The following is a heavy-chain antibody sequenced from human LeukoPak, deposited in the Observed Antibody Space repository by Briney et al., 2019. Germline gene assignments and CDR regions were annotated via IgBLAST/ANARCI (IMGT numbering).Heavy chain of an antibody. D-gene: IGHD4-23*01. CDR2: IYYSGST. CDR1: GGSISSYY. J-gene: IGHJ4*02. Sequence: SETLSLTCTVSGGSISSYYWSWIRQPPGKGLEWIGYIYYSGSTNYNPSLKSRVTISVDTSKNQFSLKLSSVTAADTAMYYCARVSRGNSVGGDYWGQGTLVTVSS. CDR3: ARVSRGNSVGGDY. V-gene: IGHV4-59*01.